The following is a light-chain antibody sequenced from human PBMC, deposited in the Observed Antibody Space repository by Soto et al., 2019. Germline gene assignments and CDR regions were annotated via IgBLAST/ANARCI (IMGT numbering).Light chain of an antibody. V-gene: IGKV4-1*01. J-gene: IGKJ3*01. Sequence: DIVMTQSPDSLAVSLGERATINCKSSQSVLYSSNNKNYLAWYQQKPGQPPKLLIYWASTRESGVPDRFSGSGSVTDFILTISSLQSEDVAVYYCQQYYSTLFTFSPGTKVDIK. CDR1: QSVLYSSNNKNY. CDR2: WAS. CDR3: QQYYSTLFT.